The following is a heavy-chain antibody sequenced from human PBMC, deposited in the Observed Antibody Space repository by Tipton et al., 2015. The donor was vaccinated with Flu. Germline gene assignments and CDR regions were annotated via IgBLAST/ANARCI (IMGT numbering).Heavy chain of an antibody. CDR3: ARESAAAVNDAFDI. D-gene: IGHD6-13*01. CDR2: IWYDGSNK. Sequence: SLRLSCAASGFTFSSYGMHWVRQAPGKGLEWVAVIWYDGSNKYYADSVKGRFTISRDNSKNTLYLQMNSLRAEDTAVYYCARESAAAVNDAFDIWGQGTMVTVSS. CDR1: GFTFSSYG. V-gene: IGHV3-33*01. J-gene: IGHJ3*02.